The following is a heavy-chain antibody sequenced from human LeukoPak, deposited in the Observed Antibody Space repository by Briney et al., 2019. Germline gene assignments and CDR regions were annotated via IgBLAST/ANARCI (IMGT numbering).Heavy chain of an antibody. CDR2: IKKEGSEK. Sequence: PGGSLRLSCVASGLTFRSYWMSWVRQAPGKGLERVANIKKEGSEKYYVDSAKGRFTISRDNAKNSLYLQMNSLRVEDTALYYCARDEGQLNIWGQGTVVSLSS. CDR1: GLTFRSYW. V-gene: IGHV3-7*01. D-gene: IGHD6-13*01. J-gene: IGHJ3*02. CDR3: ARDEGQLNI.